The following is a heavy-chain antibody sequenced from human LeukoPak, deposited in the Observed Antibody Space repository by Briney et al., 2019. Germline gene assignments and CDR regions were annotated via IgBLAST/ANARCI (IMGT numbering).Heavy chain of an antibody. CDR1: GGTFSSYA. D-gene: IGHD5-24*01. V-gene: IGHV1-69*04. CDR2: IIPILGIA. CDR3: ARVGDGYKYDY. J-gene: IGHJ4*02. Sequence: SVKVSCKVSGGTFSSYAISWVRQAPGQGLEWMGRIIPILGIANYAQKFQGRVTITADKSTSTAYMELSSLRSEDTAVYYCARVGDGYKYDYWGQGTLVTVSS.